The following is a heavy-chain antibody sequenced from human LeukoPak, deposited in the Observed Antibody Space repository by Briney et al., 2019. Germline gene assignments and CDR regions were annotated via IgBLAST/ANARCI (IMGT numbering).Heavy chain of an antibody. CDR1: GFTFSSYA. CDR2: ISSNGGST. V-gene: IGHV3-64*01. Sequence: GGSLRLSCAASGFTFSSYAMHWVRQAPGKGLEYVSAISSNGGSTYYANSVKGRFTISRDNSKNTLYLQMGSLRAEDMAVYYCARDGSGYYGEYYFDYWGQGTLVTVSS. CDR3: ARDGSGYYGEYYFDY. J-gene: IGHJ4*02. D-gene: IGHD3-22*01.